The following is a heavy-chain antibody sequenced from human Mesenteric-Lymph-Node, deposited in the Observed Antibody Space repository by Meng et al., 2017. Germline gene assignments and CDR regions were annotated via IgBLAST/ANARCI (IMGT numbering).Heavy chain of an antibody. CDR2: IKQDGSEK. CDR1: GFTFSSYW. J-gene: IGHJ6*02. CDR3: ARDHGSSGYYYYGMDV. V-gene: IGHV3-7*01. D-gene: IGHD5-18*01. Sequence: GESLKISCAASGFTFSSYWMSWVRQAPGKGLEWVANIKQDGSEKYYVDSVKGRFTISRDNAKNSLYLQMNSLRAEDTDVYYCARDHGSSGYYYYGMDVWGQGTTVTVSS.